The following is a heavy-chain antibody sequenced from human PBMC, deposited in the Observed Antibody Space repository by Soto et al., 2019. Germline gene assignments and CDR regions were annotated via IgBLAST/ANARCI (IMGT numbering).Heavy chain of an antibody. CDR1: RGSIGSGSYH. J-gene: IGHJ6*02. CDR3: AGKGSADFYYYHRLEV. V-gene: IGHV4-39*01. Sequence: PSETLSLTCTVSRGSIGSGSYHWAWLRQPPGQGLERIGSIYNNGSNFYTPSLESRVTISVDTSKNQLSLRLNSAAAADTAVYYCAGKGSADFYYYHRLEVCGPGPTVTDPS. CDR2: IYNNGSN. D-gene: IGHD6-13*01.